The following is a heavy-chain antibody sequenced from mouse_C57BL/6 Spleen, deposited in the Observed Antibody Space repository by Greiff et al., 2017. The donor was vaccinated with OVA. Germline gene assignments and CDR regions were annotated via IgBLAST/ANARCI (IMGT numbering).Heavy chain of an antibody. CDR2: IYPSDSET. CDR1: GYTFTSYW. CDR3: ARNYDYDGYFDV. J-gene: IGHJ1*03. D-gene: IGHD2-4*01. V-gene: IGHV1-61*01. Sequence: VQLQQPGAELVRPGSSVKLSCKASGYTFTSYWMDWVKQRPGQGLEWIGNIYPSDSETHYNQKFKDKATLTVDKSSSTAYMQLSSLTSEDSAVYYGARNYDYDGYFDVWGTGTTVTVSS.